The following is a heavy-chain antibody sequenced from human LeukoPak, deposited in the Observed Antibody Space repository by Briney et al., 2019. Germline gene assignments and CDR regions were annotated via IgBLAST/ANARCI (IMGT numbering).Heavy chain of an antibody. CDR2: ISAYNGDT. J-gene: IGHJ4*02. CDR1: GYTFTSYG. Sequence: ASVEVSCKASGYTFTSYGISWVRQAPGQGLEWMGWISAYNGDTNYAQKLQGRVTMTTDTSTSTAYMELRSLRSEDTAVYYCARDGGIAARPPYYFDYWGQGTLVTVSS. D-gene: IGHD6-6*01. V-gene: IGHV1-18*01. CDR3: ARDGGIAARPPYYFDY.